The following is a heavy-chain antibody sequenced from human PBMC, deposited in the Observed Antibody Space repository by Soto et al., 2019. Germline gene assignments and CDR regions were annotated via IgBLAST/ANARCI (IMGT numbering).Heavy chain of an antibody. Sequence: EVQLVESGGGLVQPGRSLRLSCAASGFTFDDYAMHWVRQAPGKGLEWVSGISWDSGSIGYADSVKGRFTISRDNAKNSLYLQMNSLRAEDTALYYCAKDSGYGDYGGYLDYWGQGTLVTVSS. CDR3: AKDSGYGDYGGYLDY. V-gene: IGHV3-9*01. J-gene: IGHJ4*02. CDR2: ISWDSGSI. CDR1: GFTFDDYA. D-gene: IGHD4-17*01.